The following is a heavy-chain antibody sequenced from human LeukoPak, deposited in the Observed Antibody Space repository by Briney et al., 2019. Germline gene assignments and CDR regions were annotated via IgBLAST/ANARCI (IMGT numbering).Heavy chain of an antibody. CDR1: GFTFNTHW. CDR3: VRDSSKWYFDF. D-gene: IGHD6-13*01. V-gene: IGHV3-74*01. Sequence: PGGSLRLSCAASGFTFNTHWIHWVRQAPGKGLVWVSYIKSDGSGTNYADSVMGRFTISRDNAKNTVFLQMNSLRVKDTAVYYCVRDSSKWYFDFWGQGSLVTVSS. CDR2: IKSDGSGT. J-gene: IGHJ4*02.